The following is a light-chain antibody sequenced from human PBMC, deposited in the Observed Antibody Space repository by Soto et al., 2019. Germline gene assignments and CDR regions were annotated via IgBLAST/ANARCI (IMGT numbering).Light chain of an antibody. J-gene: IGLJ1*01. V-gene: IGLV2-8*01. Sequence: QSALIQPPSASGSPGQSVTISCTGTRRDVGGYDFVSWYQQHPGKAPKLMISELNKRPSGVPDRFSGFKSGNTASLTISGLQTDDEADYYCCSFAGGTNLVFGAGTKLTVL. CDR1: RRDVGGYDF. CDR2: ELN. CDR3: CSFAGGTNLV.